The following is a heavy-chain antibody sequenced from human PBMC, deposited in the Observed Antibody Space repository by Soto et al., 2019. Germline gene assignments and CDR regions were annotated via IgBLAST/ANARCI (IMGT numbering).Heavy chain of an antibody. V-gene: IGHV3-30*18. J-gene: IGHJ4*02. Sequence: GGSLRLSCAASGFTFSSYGMHWVRQAPGKGLEWVAVISYDGSNKYYADSVKGRFTISRDNSKNTLYLQMNSLRAEDTAVYYCAKDLKDYSNYVAPFDYWGQGTLVTVSS. D-gene: IGHD4-4*01. CDR2: ISYDGSNK. CDR3: AKDLKDYSNYVAPFDY. CDR1: GFTFSSYG.